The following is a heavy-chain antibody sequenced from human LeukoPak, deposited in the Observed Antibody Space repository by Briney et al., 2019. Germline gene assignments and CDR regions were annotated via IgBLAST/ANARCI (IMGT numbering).Heavy chain of an antibody. D-gene: IGHD3-10*01. J-gene: IGHJ4*02. V-gene: IGHV1-69*05. CDR1: GGTFSSYA. CDR2: IIPIFGTA. CDR3: ARCRGSGSYCLDH. Sequence: SVKVSCKASGGTFSSYAISWVRQAPGQGLEWMGGIIPIFGTANYAQKFQGRVTITTDESTSTAYMELSSLRSEDTAVYYCARCRGSGSYCLDHWGQGTLVTVSS.